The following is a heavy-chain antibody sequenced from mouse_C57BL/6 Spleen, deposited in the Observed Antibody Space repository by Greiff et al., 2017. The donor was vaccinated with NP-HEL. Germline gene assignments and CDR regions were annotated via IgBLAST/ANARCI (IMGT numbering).Heavy chain of an antibody. J-gene: IGHJ4*01. Sequence: QVQLKQPGAELVRPGSSVKLSCKASGYTFTSYWMHWVKQRPIQGLEWIGNIDPSDSETHYNQKFKDKATLTVDKSSSTAYMQLSSLTSEDSAVYYCARGVLEAYAMDYWGQGTSVTVSS. CDR3: ARGVLEAYAMDY. CDR2: IDPSDSET. CDR1: GYTFTSYW. V-gene: IGHV1-52*01. D-gene: IGHD2-14*01.